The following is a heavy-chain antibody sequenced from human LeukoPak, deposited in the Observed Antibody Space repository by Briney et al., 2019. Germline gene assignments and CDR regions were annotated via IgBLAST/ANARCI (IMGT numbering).Heavy chain of an antibody. Sequence: GGSLRLSCAASGFTFSSYSMNWVRQAPGKGLEWVSGISWNSGSIGYADSVKGRFTISRDNAKNSLYLQMNSLRAEDTALYYCAKDTGRWLQSMDAFDIWGQGTMVTVSS. D-gene: IGHD5-24*01. CDR3: AKDTGRWLQSMDAFDI. CDR1: GFTFSSYS. V-gene: IGHV3-9*01. CDR2: ISWNSGSI. J-gene: IGHJ3*02.